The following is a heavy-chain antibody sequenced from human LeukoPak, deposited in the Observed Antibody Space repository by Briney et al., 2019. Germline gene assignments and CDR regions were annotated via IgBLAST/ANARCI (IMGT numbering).Heavy chain of an antibody. CDR2: MNPITGNT. CDR1: GFIFTNYD. CDR3: VRDGEGVAISVNYWFDP. J-gene: IGHJ5*02. V-gene: IGHV1-8*01. D-gene: IGHD3-10*01. Sequence: EASVKVSCRASGFIFTNYDINWVRQAAGQGLEWMGWMNPITGNTGYARQFQGGVTMTRDTSTSTAYMELTSLRSEDTAVYYCVRDGEGVAISVNYWFDPWGQGTLVTVSS.